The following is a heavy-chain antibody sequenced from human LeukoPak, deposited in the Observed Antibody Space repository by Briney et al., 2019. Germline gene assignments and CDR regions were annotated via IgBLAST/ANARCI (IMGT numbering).Heavy chain of an antibody. CDR1: GYSFTSYG. Sequence: ASVKVSCKASGYSFTSYGISWQRQPPGQGLEWMGWSSAYNGNTNYAQKLQGRVTMTTDTSTSTAYMELRSLRSDDTAVYYCARRYCTNGVCYQAVDYWGQGTPVTVSS. V-gene: IGHV1-18*04. D-gene: IGHD2-8*01. CDR2: SSAYNGNT. J-gene: IGHJ4*02. CDR3: ARRYCTNGVCYQAVDY.